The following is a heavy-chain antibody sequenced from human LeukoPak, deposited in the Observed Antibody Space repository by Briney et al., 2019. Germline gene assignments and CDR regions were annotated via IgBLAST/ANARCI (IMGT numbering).Heavy chain of an antibody. Sequence: ASVKVSCKVSGYTLTELSMHWVRQAPGKGLEWMGGFDPEDGETIYAQKFQDRVTMTEDTSTDTAYMELSSLRSEDTAVYYCATLDPRIVGATKFSYFDYWGQGTLVTVSS. J-gene: IGHJ4*02. CDR2: FDPEDGET. V-gene: IGHV1-24*01. CDR3: ATLDPRIVGATKFSYFDY. D-gene: IGHD1-26*01. CDR1: GYTLTELS.